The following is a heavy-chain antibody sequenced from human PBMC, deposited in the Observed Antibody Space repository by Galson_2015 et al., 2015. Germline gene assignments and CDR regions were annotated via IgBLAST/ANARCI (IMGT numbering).Heavy chain of an antibody. CDR1: GFTFSSYA. D-gene: IGHD4-11*01. J-gene: IGHJ6*02. Sequence: SLRLSCAASGFTFSSYAMSWVRQTPGKGLEWVSGISGSGGSTYYADSVKGRFTISRDNSKNTLYLQMNSLRAEDTAVYYCAKASRVNIALQGMDVWGQGTTVTVSS. CDR3: AKASRVNIALQGMDV. V-gene: IGHV3-23*01. CDR2: ISGSGGST.